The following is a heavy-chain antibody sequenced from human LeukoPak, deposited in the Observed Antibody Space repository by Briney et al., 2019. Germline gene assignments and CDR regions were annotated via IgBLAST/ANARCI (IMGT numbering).Heavy chain of an antibody. CDR1: GFTFSSYG. Sequence: GSLRLSCAASGFTFSSYGMHWVRQAPGKGLEWVSLIGGSDGRTRYADSVKGRFTISRDNSKNTLYLEMNSLRAEDTAVYYCAKDSSSYDWGYMDVWGKGTTVTISS. D-gene: IGHD3-22*01. V-gene: IGHV3-23*01. J-gene: IGHJ6*03. CDR2: IGGSDGRT. CDR3: AKDSSSYDWGYMDV.